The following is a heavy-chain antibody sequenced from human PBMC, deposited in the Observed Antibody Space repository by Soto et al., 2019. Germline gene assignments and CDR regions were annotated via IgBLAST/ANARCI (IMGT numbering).Heavy chain of an antibody. V-gene: IGHV3-15*07. CDR2: IKSKAGGGTA. Sequence: EVQLVESGGGLVKPGGSLRLSCVVSGFTFSSIWMNWVRQAPGKGLEWVGRIKSKAGGGTADYAAPVKGRFTISRDDSKNTVYLQMDSLKSEDTAVYYCTSAGKSSGLGYCAQGTLVTVSS. D-gene: IGHD3-10*01. CDR3: TSAGKSSGLGY. CDR1: GFTFSSIW. J-gene: IGHJ4*02.